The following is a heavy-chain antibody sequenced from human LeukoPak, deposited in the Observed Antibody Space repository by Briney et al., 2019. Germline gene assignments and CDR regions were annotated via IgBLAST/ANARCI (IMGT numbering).Heavy chain of an antibody. J-gene: IGHJ4*02. D-gene: IGHD3-22*01. CDR1: GYTFTSYY. CDR2: INPNSGGT. CDR3: ARDYYDSSGYYEM. V-gene: IGHV1-2*02. Sequence: ASVKVSCKASGYTFTSYYMHWVRQAPGQGLEWMGWINPNSGGTNYAQKFQGRVTMTRDTSISTAYMELSRLRSDDTAVYYCARDYYDSSGYYEMWGQGTLVTVSS.